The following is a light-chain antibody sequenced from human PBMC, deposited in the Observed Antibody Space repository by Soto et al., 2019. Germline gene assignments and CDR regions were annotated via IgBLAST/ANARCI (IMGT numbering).Light chain of an antibody. J-gene: IGLJ2*01. CDR2: LNSDGSH. CDR1: SEHSSYA. Sequence: QPVLTQSPSASASLGASVRLTCTLSSEHSSYAIAWHQQQPQKGPRYLMRLNSDGSHSKGDGIPDRFSGSSSGAERYLTISSLQSEDEADYYCQTWGTGLGAVFGGGTKLTVL. CDR3: QTWGTGLGAV. V-gene: IGLV4-69*01.